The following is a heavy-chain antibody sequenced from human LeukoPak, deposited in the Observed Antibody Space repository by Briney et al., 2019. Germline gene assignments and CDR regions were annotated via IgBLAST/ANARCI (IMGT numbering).Heavy chain of an antibody. V-gene: IGHV1-18*04. CDR1: GYTFTSYG. J-gene: IGHJ3*01. Sequence: ASVKVSCKASGYTFTSYGISWVRQAPGQGLEWMGWISAYNGNTNYAQKLQGRVTMTTDTSTSTAYMELRSLRSDDTAVYYCARELLWCGEPKGAFDLWGQGTMVTVSS. D-gene: IGHD3-10*01. CDR2: ISAYNGNT. CDR3: ARELLWCGEPKGAFDL.